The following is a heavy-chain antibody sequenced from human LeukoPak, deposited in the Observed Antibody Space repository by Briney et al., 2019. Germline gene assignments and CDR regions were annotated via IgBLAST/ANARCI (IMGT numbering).Heavy chain of an antibody. V-gene: IGHV1-18*04. J-gene: IGHJ4*02. CDR1: GYTFTGYY. Sequence: ASVKVSCKASGYTFTGYYMHWVRQAPGQGLEWMGWINPNSGNTNYAQKLQGRVTMTTDTSTSTAYMELRSLRSDDTAVYYCARGIPNYYDSSGYGVWGQGTLVTVSS. D-gene: IGHD3-22*01. CDR3: ARGIPNYYDSSGYGV. CDR2: INPNSGNT.